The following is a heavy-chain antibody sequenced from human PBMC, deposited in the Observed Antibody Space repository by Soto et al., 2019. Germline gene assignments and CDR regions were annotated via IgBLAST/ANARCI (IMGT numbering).Heavy chain of an antibody. V-gene: IGHV1-58*01. CDR3: ARAGYCSSTICSDVFDS. D-gene: IGHD2-2*01. CDR1: GFTFTSSA. J-gene: IGHJ3*02. Sequence: GASVKVSCKASGFTFTSSAVQWVRQARGQRLEWIGWIVVGGGNTNYAQKFQERVTITRDMSTSTAYMELSSLRSEDTVVYYCARAGYCSSTICSDVFDSWGQGTMVTVSS. CDR2: IVVGGGNT.